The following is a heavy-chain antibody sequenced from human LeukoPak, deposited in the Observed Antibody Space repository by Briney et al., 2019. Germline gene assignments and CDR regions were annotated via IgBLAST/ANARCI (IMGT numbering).Heavy chain of an antibody. Sequence: PGRSLRLSCAASGFTFSSYWMHWVRQAPGKGLVWVSHINSDVSSTNYADSVKGRFTISRDNAKNTLYLQMNSLRAEDTAVYYCASGRWSDYLDYWGQGTLVTVSS. D-gene: IGHD3-3*01. V-gene: IGHV3-74*01. CDR3: ASGRWSDYLDY. J-gene: IGHJ4*02. CDR1: GFTFSSYW. CDR2: INSDVSST.